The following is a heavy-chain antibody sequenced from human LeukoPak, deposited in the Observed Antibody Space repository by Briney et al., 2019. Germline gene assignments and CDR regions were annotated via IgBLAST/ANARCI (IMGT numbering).Heavy chain of an antibody. CDR1: GGTFSSYA. CDR2: IIPIFGTA. J-gene: IGHJ4*02. V-gene: IGHV1-69*05. CDR3: AREVVANYFDY. Sequence: ASVKVSCKASGGTFSSYAISWVRQAPGQGLEWMGGIIPIFGTANYAQRFQGRVTITTDESTSTAYMELSSLRSEDTAVYYCAREVVANYFDYWGQGTLVTVSS. D-gene: IGHD5-12*01.